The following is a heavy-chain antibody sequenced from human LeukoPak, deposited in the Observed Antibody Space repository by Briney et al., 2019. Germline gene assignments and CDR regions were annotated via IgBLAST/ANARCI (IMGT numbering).Heavy chain of an antibody. J-gene: IGHJ6*03. CDR3: ARSSLRGATPYYMDV. Sequence: PSETLSLTCAVYGGSFSGYYWSRIRQPPGKGLEWIGEINHSGSTNYNPSLKSRVTISVDTSKNQFSLKLSSVTTADTAVYYCARSSLRGATPYYMDVWGKGTTVTVSS. CDR1: GGSFSGYY. V-gene: IGHV4-34*01. CDR2: INHSGST. D-gene: IGHD5-12*01.